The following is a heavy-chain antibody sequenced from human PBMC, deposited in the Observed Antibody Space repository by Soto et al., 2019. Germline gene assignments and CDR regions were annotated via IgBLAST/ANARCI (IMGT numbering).Heavy chain of an antibody. CDR1: GGSISSGGYS. CDR3: ARLYYYDSSGDGFDP. D-gene: IGHD3-22*01. Sequence: SETLSLTCAVSGGSISSGGYSWSWIRQPPGKGLEWIGYIYHSGSTYYNPSLKSRVTISVDRSKNQFSLKLSSVTAADTAVYYCARLYYYDSSGDGFDPWGQGTLVTVPS. V-gene: IGHV4-30-2*01. J-gene: IGHJ5*02. CDR2: IYHSGST.